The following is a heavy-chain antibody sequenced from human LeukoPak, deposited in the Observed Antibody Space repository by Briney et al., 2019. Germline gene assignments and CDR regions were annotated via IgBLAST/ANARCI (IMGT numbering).Heavy chain of an antibody. V-gene: IGHV3-23*01. Sequence: PGGSLTLSCAASGFTFSSYAMSWVRPAPGKGLEWVSAFSGSGGDTCYADSVKGRFTISRHNSKNTLYLQMNSLRAEDTAVYYCAKSGYNRFDYWGQGTLVTVSS. CDR1: GFTFSSYA. CDR3: AKSGYNRFDY. CDR2: FSGSGGDT. J-gene: IGHJ4*02. D-gene: IGHD5-24*01.